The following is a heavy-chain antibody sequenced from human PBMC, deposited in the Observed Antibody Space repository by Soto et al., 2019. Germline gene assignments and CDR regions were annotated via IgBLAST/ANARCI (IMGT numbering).Heavy chain of an antibody. D-gene: IGHD3-22*01. CDR2: IYWNDDK. J-gene: IGHJ5*01. CDR3: AHSRSITMIVVVNWFDP. Sequence: QITLKESGPTLVKPTQTLTLTCTFSGFSLSTSGVGVGWIRQPPGKALEWLALIYWNDDKRYSPSLKSRLTITKDTSKNPVVLTMTNMDPVDTATYCCAHSRSITMIVVVNWFDPWGQGTLVTVSS. CDR1: GFSLSTSGVG. V-gene: IGHV2-5*01.